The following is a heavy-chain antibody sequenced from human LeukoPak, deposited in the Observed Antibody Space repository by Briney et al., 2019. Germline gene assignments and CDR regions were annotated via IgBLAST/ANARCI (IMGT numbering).Heavy chain of an antibody. CDR3: ASDDTSGYTGFY. CDR2: ISAYNGNT. D-gene: IGHD3-22*01. Sequence: ASVTVSFTASVYTFTNYGISWVRQAPGQGLEWMGWISAYNGNTNYAQKLQGRVTMTTDTSTSTAYMGLRSLRSDDTAVYYCASDDTSGYTGFYWGQGTLVTVSS. V-gene: IGHV1-18*01. CDR1: VYTFTNYG. J-gene: IGHJ4*02.